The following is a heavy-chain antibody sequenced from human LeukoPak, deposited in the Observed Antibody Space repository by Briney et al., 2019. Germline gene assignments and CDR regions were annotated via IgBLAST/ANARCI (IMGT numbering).Heavy chain of an antibody. CDR3: ARGRYYYDSSGAKIQDYFDY. V-gene: IGHV4-39*01. CDR2: IYYSGST. Sequence: SETLSLTCTVSGGSISSSSYYWGWIRQPPGKGLEWIGTIYYSGSTYYNPSLKSRVTISVDTSKNRFSLKLSSVTAADTAVYYCARGRYYYDSSGAKIQDYFDYWGQGTLVTVSS. CDR1: GGSISSSSYY. J-gene: IGHJ4*02. D-gene: IGHD3-22*01.